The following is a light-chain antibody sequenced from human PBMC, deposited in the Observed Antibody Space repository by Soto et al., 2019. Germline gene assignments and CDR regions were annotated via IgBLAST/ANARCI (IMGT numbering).Light chain of an antibody. CDR1: QGINNY. Sequence: DIQLTQSPSFLSASVGDRVTITCRAGQGINNYLAWYQQKPGKAPKLLIYAAYTLQSGVQSRFSGSGSGTDFTLTIRSLQPEDFATYYCQQFNNYPITFGQGTRLEIK. V-gene: IGKV1-9*01. J-gene: IGKJ5*01. CDR2: AAY. CDR3: QQFNNYPIT.